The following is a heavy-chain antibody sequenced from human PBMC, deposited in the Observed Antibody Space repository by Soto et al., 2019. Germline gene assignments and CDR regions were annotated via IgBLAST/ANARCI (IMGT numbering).Heavy chain of an antibody. CDR2: ISAYNGNT. J-gene: IGHJ5*02. CDR3: ARDLLTTVTTLSSNWFDP. D-gene: IGHD4-4*01. V-gene: IGHV1-18*01. Sequence: GASVKVSCKASGYTFTSYGISWVRQAPGQGLEWMGWISAYNGNTNYAQKFQGRVTITRDTSASTAYMELSSLRSEDTAVYYCARDLLTTVTTLSSNWFDPWGQGTLVTSPQ. CDR1: GYTFTSYG.